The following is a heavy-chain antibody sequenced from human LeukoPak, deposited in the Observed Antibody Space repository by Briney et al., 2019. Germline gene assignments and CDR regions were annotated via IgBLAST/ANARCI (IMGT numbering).Heavy chain of an antibody. CDR1: GFTFSTYG. Sequence: GRSLGLSCAASGFTFSTYGMHWVRQAPGKGLEWVSDIWYNGNTYYADSVKGRFTISRDNSKSTLYLQMNSLRAEDTAVYYCAREEGVDGTSGINNWGQGTLVIVFS. CDR2: IWYNGNT. V-gene: IGHV3-33*01. CDR3: AREEGVDGTSGINN. D-gene: IGHD4-23*01. J-gene: IGHJ4*02.